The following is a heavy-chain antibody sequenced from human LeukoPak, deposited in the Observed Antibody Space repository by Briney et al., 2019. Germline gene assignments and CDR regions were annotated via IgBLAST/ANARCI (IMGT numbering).Heavy chain of an antibody. D-gene: IGHD4-11*01. V-gene: IGHV4-59*12. CDR1: GGSISNSH. CDR2: IYYSGST. Sequence: SETLSLTCTVSGGSISNSHWSWIRQPPGKGLEWIGYIYYSGSTNYNPSLKSRVTISVDTSKNQFSLKLSSVTAADTAVYYCARDEGGYSNYGNPFDYWGQGTLVTVSS. CDR3: ARDEGGYSNYGNPFDY. J-gene: IGHJ4*02.